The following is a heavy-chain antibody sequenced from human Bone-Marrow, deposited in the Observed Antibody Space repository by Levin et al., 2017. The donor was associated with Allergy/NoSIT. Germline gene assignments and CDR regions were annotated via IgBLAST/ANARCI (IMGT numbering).Heavy chain of an antibody. CDR1: FFPFIPSF. V-gene: IGHV3-15*01. D-gene: IGHD3-10*01. Sequence: LSLPFSSSFFPFIPSFLLFFLPSPFQGLEWVGRIKSKTDGGTTDYAAPVKGRFTISRDDSKNTLYLQMNSLKTEDTAVYYCTTGDLITMVRGVRGYFDYWGQGTLVTVSS. J-gene: IGHJ4*02. CDR3: TTGDLITMVRGVRGYFDY. CDR2: IKSKTDGGTT.